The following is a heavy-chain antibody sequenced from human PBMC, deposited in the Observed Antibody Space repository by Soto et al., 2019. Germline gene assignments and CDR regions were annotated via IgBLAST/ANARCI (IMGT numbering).Heavy chain of an antibody. CDR1: GGSISSYY. Sequence: QVQLQESGPGLVKPSETLSLTCTVSGGSISSYYWSWIRQPPGKGLEWIGYIYYSGSTNYNPSLTXRVTISVGTSXXQXSXMLGSVTDADTAVYYCAREGRGYYYDSSRYYDAFAIWGQGTMVTVSS. V-gene: IGHV4-59*01. J-gene: IGHJ3*02. CDR3: AREGRGYYYDSSRYYDAFAI. CDR2: IYYSGST. D-gene: IGHD3-22*01.